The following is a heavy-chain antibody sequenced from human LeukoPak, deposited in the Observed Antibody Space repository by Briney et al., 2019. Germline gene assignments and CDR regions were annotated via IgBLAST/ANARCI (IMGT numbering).Heavy chain of an antibody. D-gene: IGHD2-2*01. Sequence: ASVKVSCKASGYTFTSYGISWVRQAPGHGLERMASISAYNGNTNYAQKLQGRVTMTTDTSTSTAYMELRSLRSDDTAVYYCARYWYCSSTSCHYYYYGMDAWGKGTTVTVSS. J-gene: IGHJ6*04. CDR2: ISAYNGNT. CDR3: ARYWYCSSTSCHYYYYGMDA. CDR1: GYTFTSYG. V-gene: IGHV1-18*04.